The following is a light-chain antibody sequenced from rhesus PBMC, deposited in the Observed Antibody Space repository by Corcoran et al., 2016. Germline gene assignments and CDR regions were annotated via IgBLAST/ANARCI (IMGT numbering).Light chain of an antibody. CDR3: LQGYSTPPT. CDR2: AAS. V-gene: IGKV1-36*02. J-gene: IGKJ3*01. Sequence: DIQMTQSPSSLSASVGDRVIITGRASQGISDYLSWYHQKPGKPPKRLIYAASSLESGVPSRFSGSGAGTAFTLTISSLQPEHFASYSCLQGYSTPPTFGPGTTLDIK. CDR1: QGISDY.